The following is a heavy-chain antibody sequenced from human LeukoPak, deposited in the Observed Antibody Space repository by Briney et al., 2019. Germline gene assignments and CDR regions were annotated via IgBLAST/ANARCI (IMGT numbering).Heavy chain of an antibody. CDR2: ISSSGSTI. Sequence: GGSLRLSCAASGFTFRSYEINWVRQAPGKGLEWVSYISSSGSTIYYADSVKGRFTISRDNSKNTLYLQMNSLRAEDTAVYYCARGIAAAADIWGQGTMVTVSS. CDR3: ARGIAAAADI. CDR1: GFTFRSYE. D-gene: IGHD6-13*01. V-gene: IGHV3-48*03. J-gene: IGHJ3*02.